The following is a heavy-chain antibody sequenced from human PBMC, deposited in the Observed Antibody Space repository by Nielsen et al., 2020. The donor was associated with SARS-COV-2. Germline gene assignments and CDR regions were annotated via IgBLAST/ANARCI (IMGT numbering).Heavy chain of an antibody. CDR3: ARVRLGSGSYTFDY. Sequence: SVKVSCKPSGYTFISYDINWVRQAPGQGLEWMGGIIPIFGTANYAQKFQGRVTMTRDTSTSTVYMELSSLRSEDTAVYYCARVRLGSGSYTFDYWGQGTLVTVSS. CDR2: IIPIFGTA. D-gene: IGHD3-10*01. J-gene: IGHJ4*02. V-gene: IGHV1-69*05. CDR1: GYTFISYD.